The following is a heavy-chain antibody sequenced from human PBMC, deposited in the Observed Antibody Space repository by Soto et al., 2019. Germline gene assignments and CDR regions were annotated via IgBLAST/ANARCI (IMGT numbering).Heavy chain of an antibody. J-gene: IGHJ4*02. Sequence: EVQLLESGGGLVQPGGSLRLSCAASGFTFSSYAMSWVRQAPGKGLEWVSTIRGSGSSTYYADSVKGRFTISRDNSKNTLYLQIISLRAEDTAVYYCAKASYDILTGYSPDYWGQGTLVTVSS. D-gene: IGHD3-9*01. CDR2: IRGSGSST. CDR3: AKASYDILTGYSPDY. V-gene: IGHV3-23*01. CDR1: GFTFSSYA.